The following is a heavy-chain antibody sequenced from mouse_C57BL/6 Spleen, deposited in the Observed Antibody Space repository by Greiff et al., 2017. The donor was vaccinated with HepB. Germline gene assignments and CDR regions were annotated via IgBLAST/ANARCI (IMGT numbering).Heavy chain of an antibody. Sequence: EVKLQESGPGLVKPSQSLSLPCTVTGYSITSDYAWNWIRQFPGNKLEWMGYISYSGSTSYNPSLKSRISITRDTSKNQFFLQLNSVTTEDTATYYCARSIMANWGQGTTLTVSS. CDR2: ISYSGST. CDR3: ARSIMAN. V-gene: IGHV3-2*02. CDR1: GYSITSDYA. J-gene: IGHJ2*01.